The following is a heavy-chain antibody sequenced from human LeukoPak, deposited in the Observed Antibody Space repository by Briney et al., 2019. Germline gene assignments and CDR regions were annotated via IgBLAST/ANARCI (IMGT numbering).Heavy chain of an antibody. V-gene: IGHV4-59*01. J-gene: IGHJ5*02. CDR1: GGSISSYY. CDR2: IYYSGST. Sequence: KPSETLSLTCTVSGGSISSYYWSWIRQPPGKGLEWIGYIYYSGSTNYNPSLKSRVTISVDKSKNQFSLKLSSVTAADTAVYYCAREIGFGELNWFDPWGQGTLVTVSS. D-gene: IGHD3-10*01. CDR3: AREIGFGELNWFDP.